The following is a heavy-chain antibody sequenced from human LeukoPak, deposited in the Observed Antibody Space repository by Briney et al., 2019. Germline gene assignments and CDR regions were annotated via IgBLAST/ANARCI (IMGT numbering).Heavy chain of an antibody. CDR1: GFTFSDYY. D-gene: IGHD3-10*01. V-gene: IGHV3-11*04. CDR3: ARAVRDRGVILPWFDP. CDR2: ISSSGSTI. J-gene: IGHJ5*02. Sequence: GGSLRLSCAASGFTFSDYYMSWIRQAPGKGLEWVSYISSSGSTIYYADSVKGRFTISRDNAKNSLYLQMNSLRAEDTAVYYCARAVRDRGVILPWFDPWGQGTLVTVSS.